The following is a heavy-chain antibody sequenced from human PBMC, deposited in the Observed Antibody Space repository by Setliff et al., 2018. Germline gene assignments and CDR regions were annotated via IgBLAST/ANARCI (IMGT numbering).Heavy chain of an antibody. V-gene: IGHV1-2*02. CDR3: ARGRIGSTWTGDY. D-gene: IGHD1-26*01. CDR2: INPDSGAT. Sequence: ASVKVSCKASGYTFTAYYMHWVRQAPGQGPEWMGWINPDSGATNFAQKFQGRVTMTRDTSITTAYMELSSLRFDDTAIYYCARGRIGSTWTGDYWGQGTLVTVSS. CDR1: GYTFTAYY. J-gene: IGHJ4*02.